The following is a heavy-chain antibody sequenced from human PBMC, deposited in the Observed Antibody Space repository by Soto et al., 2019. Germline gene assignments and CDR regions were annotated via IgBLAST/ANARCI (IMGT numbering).Heavy chain of an antibody. D-gene: IGHD3-3*01. Sequence: ASVKVSCKASGYTLTGYYMHWVRQAPGQGLEWMGWINPNSGGTNYAQKFQGWVTMTRDTSISTAYMELSRLRSDDTAVYYCARYDDFWSGNKKGGFDPWGQGTLVPVSS. V-gene: IGHV1-2*04. CDR3: ARYDDFWSGNKKGGFDP. CDR1: GYTLTGYY. CDR2: INPNSGGT. J-gene: IGHJ5*02.